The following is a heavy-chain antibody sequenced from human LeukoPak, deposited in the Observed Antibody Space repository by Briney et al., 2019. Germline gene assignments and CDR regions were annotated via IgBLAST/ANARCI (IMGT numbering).Heavy chain of an antibody. V-gene: IGHV4-4*07. D-gene: IGHD2-21*01. CDR3: ARDFVGIPGILDY. CDR2: IYNSGST. Sequence: SETLSLTCTVSGGSISSYSWSWIRQPAGKRLEWIGRIYNSGSTNYNPSLKSRVTMSVDTSENQFSLKQGSVTAADTAVYYCARDFVGIPGILDYWGQGTLVTVSS. J-gene: IGHJ4*02. CDR1: GGSISSYS.